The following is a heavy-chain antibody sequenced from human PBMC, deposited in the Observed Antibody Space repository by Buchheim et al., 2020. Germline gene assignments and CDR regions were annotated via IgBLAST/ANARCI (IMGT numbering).Heavy chain of an antibody. J-gene: IGHJ4*02. CDR3: AKDYYYDSSGYMSYYFDY. CDR1: GFTFSSYG. D-gene: IGHD3-22*01. Sequence: QVQLVESGGGVVQPGRSLRLSCAASGFTFSSYGMHWVRQAPGKGLEWVAVISYDGSNKYYADSVKGRFTISRDNSKNTLYLQMNSLRAEDTAVYYCAKDYYYDSSGYMSYYFDYWGQGTL. CDR2: ISYDGSNK. V-gene: IGHV3-30*18.